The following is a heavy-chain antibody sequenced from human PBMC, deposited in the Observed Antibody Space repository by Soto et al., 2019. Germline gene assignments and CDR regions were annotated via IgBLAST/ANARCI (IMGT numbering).Heavy chain of an antibody. CDR3: AREREDSSWSSVDYLQH. V-gene: IGHV1-18*01. CDR2: ISAYNGNT. J-gene: IGHJ1*01. Sequence: QVQLVQSGAEVKKPGASVKVSCKASGYTFPSYGIHWVRQAPGQGLEWMGWISAYNGNTNYAEKVRDRVTMTRDTSTSTAYKELRSLRYDDTALYYCAREREDSSWSSVDYLQHWGQGTLVTVSS. D-gene: IGHD6-13*01. CDR1: GYTFPSYG.